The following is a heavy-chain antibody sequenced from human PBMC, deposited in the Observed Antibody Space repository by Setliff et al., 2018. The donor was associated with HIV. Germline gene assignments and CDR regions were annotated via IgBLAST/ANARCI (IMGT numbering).Heavy chain of an antibody. CDR2: IYHSGTT. D-gene: IGHD2-2*01. J-gene: IGHJ4*02. V-gene: IGHV4-38-2*02. CDR1: GGSISSGYY. Sequence: PSETLSLTCTVSGGSISSGYYWGWIRQTPGKGLEWIGSIYHSGTTYYNPSLRSRVTISVDTSKNQFSLKLPSVTAADTAVYYCARTPRYCSGNSCSKVYFDSWGQGALVTVSS. CDR3: ARTPRYCSGNSCSKVYFDS.